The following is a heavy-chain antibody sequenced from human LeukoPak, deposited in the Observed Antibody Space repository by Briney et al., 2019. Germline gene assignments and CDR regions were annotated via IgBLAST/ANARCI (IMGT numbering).Heavy chain of an antibody. Sequence: GASVKVSCKASGYTFTSYYMHWVRQAPGQGLEWMGRINPNSGGTNYAQKFQGRVTMTRDTSISTAYMELSRLRSDDTAVYYCARTPKDYYDSSGYYGYWGQGTLVTVSS. V-gene: IGHV1-2*06. D-gene: IGHD3-22*01. CDR2: INPNSGGT. CDR1: GYTFTSYY. CDR3: ARTPKDYYDSSGYYGY. J-gene: IGHJ4*02.